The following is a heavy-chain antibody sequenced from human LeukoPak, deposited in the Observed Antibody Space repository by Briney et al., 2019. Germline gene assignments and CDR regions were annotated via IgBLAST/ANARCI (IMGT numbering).Heavy chain of an antibody. V-gene: IGHV3-7*03. CDR1: GFTFSSYW. Sequence: GSLRLSCAASGFTFSSYWMSWVRQAPGKGLEWVANIKRDGSEKYYVDSVKGRFTISRDNAKNSLYLQMNSLRAEDTAVYYCARVAASDYGDYGPLYFDYWGQGTLVTVSS. D-gene: IGHD4-17*01. CDR3: ARVAASDYGDYGPLYFDY. CDR2: IKRDGSEK. J-gene: IGHJ4*02.